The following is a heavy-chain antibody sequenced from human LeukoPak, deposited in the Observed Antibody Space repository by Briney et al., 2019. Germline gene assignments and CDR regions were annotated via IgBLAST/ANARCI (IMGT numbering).Heavy chain of an antibody. CDR2: VNRVGYT. Sequence: SGTLSLTCAVHGASFTGYSWSWIRQPPGKGLEWIGEVNRVGYTIYNPSLKSRATISIDTSTTQFSLRLTSVTVADTAVYFCARERVVSDYNWFDPWGQGTLVTVSS. D-gene: IGHD6-25*01. CDR1: GASFTGYS. J-gene: IGHJ5*02. V-gene: IGHV4-34*01. CDR3: ARERVVSDYNWFDP.